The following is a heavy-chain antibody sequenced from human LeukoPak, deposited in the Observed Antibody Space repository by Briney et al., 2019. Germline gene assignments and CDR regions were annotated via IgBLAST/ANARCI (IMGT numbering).Heavy chain of an antibody. CDR3: ARAGIYYYGSGSYYPYFDY. CDR2: IYYSGST. Sequence: PSETLSLTCTVSGGSISSYYWSWIRQPPGKGLEWIGYIYYSGSTNYNPSLESRVTISVDTSKNQFSLKLSSVTAADTAVYYCARAGIYYYGSGSYYPYFDYWGQGTLVTVSS. CDR1: GGSISSYY. V-gene: IGHV4-59*01. D-gene: IGHD3-10*01. J-gene: IGHJ4*02.